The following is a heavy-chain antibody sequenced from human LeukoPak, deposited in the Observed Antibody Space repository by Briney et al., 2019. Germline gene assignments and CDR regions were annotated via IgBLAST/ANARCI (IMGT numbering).Heavy chain of an antibody. V-gene: IGHV3-21*04. CDR1: GFTFSSYR. Sequence: PGGSLRLSCAGSGFTFSSYRMNWVRQAPGKGLEWVSSISSSSNYIYYADSVKGRFTISRDNAKNSLYLQMNSLSAEDTALYFCARDVEYSNIYFYYYIDVWGKGTTVTVSS. D-gene: IGHD6-6*01. J-gene: IGHJ6*03. CDR2: ISSSSNYI. CDR3: ARDVEYSNIYFYYYIDV.